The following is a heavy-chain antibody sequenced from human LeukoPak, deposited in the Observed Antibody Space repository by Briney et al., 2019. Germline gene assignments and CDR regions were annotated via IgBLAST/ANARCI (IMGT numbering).Heavy chain of an antibody. CDR1: GGFISSSTYF. CDR3: ARDKLNGNSYSNDLHWFDS. CDR2: VSSRGTT. J-gene: IGHJ5*01. V-gene: IGHV4-39*07. D-gene: IGHD5-18*01. Sequence: SETLSLTCTVSGGFISSSTYFWGWLRQPPGKGLEWIGRVSSRGTTQYNPSLNSGVIISVDTSTNQFSLRLTSVTAADTAVYFCARDKLNGNSYSNDLHWFDSWGQGILVTVSS.